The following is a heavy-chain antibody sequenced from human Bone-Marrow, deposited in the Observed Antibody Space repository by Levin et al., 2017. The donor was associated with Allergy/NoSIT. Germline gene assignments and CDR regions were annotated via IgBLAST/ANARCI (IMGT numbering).Heavy chain of an antibody. J-gene: IGHJ4*02. V-gene: IGHV4-30-4*01. Sequence: SQTLSLTCTVSGGSIRSGDYYWTWIRQPPGKGLEWIGYIYHTGATYYNPSLKSRLTMSVDTSKSQFSLNLNSVTVADTAVYYCGRGNRGIDYWGQGALVTVAS. D-gene: IGHD6-13*01. CDR2: IYHTGAT. CDR1: GGSIRSGDYY. CDR3: GRGNRGIDY.